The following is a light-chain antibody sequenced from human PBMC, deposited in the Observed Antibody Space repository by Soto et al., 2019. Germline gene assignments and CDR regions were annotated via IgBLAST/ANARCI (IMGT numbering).Light chain of an antibody. Sequence: DIQMTKSPSSLSASVGDIVTITCRASQSINSYLNWYQHKRGKAPMLLIYAASSLHSGVPSTFSYSRSGTDCTLTISSLHPADFATYYSQQSHGTSYSVGQGTMLEIK. J-gene: IGKJ2*03. CDR3: QQSHGTSYS. V-gene: IGKV1-39*01. CDR2: AAS. CDR1: QSINSY.